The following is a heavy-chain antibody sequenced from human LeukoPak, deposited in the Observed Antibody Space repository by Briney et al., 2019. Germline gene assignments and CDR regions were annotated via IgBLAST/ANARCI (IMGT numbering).Heavy chain of an antibody. CDR2: MNPNSGNT. Sequence: ASVKVSCKASGYTFTGYYMHWVRQAPGQGLEWMGWMNPNSGNTGYAQSFQGRVAMTRDTSINTAYLDLYSLRSEDTAIYYCARGYSATLRTTGNDYWGQGTLVTVSS. CDR1: GYTFTGYY. J-gene: IGHJ4*02. D-gene: IGHD1-1*01. CDR3: ARGYSATLRTTGNDY. V-gene: IGHV1-8*02.